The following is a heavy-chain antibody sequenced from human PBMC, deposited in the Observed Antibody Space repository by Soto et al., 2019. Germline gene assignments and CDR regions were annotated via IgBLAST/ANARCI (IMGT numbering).Heavy chain of an antibody. Sequence: ASVKVSCKASGYTFTDYYVHWVRQAPGQGLEWMGWINPNGGGTNYAQKFQGRVTLTTDTSISTAYMELSSLRSDDTAAYYCARDLLHGYSYGFNMAYWGQGALVTVSS. J-gene: IGHJ4*02. CDR1: GYTFTDYY. CDR2: INPNGGGT. CDR3: ARDLLHGYSYGFNMAY. V-gene: IGHV1-2*02. D-gene: IGHD5-18*01.